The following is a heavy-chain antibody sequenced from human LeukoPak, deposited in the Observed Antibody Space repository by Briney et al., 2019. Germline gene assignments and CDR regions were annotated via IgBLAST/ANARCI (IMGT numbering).Heavy chain of an antibody. CDR3: ARWVTMVRGVTYYYMDV. CDR2: IIPIFVTA. CDR1: GGAFNNYA. D-gene: IGHD3-10*01. J-gene: IGHJ6*03. V-gene: IGHV1-69*05. Sequence: GASVKASCKASGGAFNNYAISWVRQAPGQGLEWMGGIIPIFVTANYAQNFQGRVTITTDESTSTAYMGLSSLRSEDTAVYYCARWVTMVRGVTYYYMDVWGKGTSVTVSS.